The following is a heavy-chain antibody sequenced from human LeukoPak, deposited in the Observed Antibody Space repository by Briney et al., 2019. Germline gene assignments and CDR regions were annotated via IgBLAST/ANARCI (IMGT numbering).Heavy chain of an antibody. J-gene: IGHJ3*02. CDR2: ISGSGGST. V-gene: IGHV3-23*01. D-gene: IGHD3-3*01. Sequence: GGSLRLSCAASGFTFSSYAMSWVRQAPGKGLEWVSAISGSGGSTYYADSVKGRFTISRDNSKNTLYLQMNSLRAEDTAAYYCAKDSRFLEWPTWDFDIWGQGTMVTVSS. CDR1: GFTFSSYA. CDR3: AKDSRFLEWPTWDFDI.